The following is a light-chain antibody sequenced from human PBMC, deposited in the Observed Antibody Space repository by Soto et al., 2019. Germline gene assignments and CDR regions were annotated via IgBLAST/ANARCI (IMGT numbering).Light chain of an antibody. CDR3: SSYTSSSTLMV. CDR1: SSDFGGYNY. J-gene: IGLJ2*01. Sequence: QSALTHPASVSGSPGQSITISCTGTSSDFGGYNYVSWYQQHPGKAPKLMIYDVSNRPSGVSNRFSGSKSGNTASLTISGLQAEDEADYYCSSYTSSSTLMVFGGGTKLTVL. CDR2: DVS. V-gene: IGLV2-14*01.